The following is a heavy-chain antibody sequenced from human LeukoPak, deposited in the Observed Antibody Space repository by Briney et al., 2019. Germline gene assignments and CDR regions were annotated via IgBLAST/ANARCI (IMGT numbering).Heavy chain of an antibody. D-gene: IGHD1-26*01. CDR2: ISGSGGST. J-gene: IGHJ4*02. Sequence: GGSLRLSCAASGFTFDDYAMHWVRQAPGKGLEWVSAISGSGGSTYYADSVKGRFTISRDNSKNTLYLQMSSLRAEDTAVYYCAKRAVGVAYYFDYWGQGTLVTVSS. V-gene: IGHV3-23*01. CDR1: GFTFDDYA. CDR3: AKRAVGVAYYFDY.